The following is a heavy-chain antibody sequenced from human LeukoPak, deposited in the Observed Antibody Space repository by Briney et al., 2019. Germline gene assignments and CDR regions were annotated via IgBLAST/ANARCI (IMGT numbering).Heavy chain of an antibody. CDR1: GFTFSSYA. CDR3: ARELEGSGWYTYFDY. V-gene: IGHV3-30-3*01. D-gene: IGHD6-19*01. J-gene: IGHJ4*02. Sequence: GGSLRLSCAASGFTFSSYAMHWVRQAPGKGLEWVAVISYDGSNKYYAGSVKGRFTISRDNSKNTLYLQVNSLRVEDTAVYYCARELEGSGWYTYFDYWGQGTLVTVSS. CDR2: ISYDGSNK.